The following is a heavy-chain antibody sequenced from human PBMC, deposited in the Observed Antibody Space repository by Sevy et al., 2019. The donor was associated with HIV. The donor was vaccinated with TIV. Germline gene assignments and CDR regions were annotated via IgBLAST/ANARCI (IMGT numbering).Heavy chain of an antibody. V-gene: IGHV4-4*07. CDR3: AGSNWVTATNGFSKSYYFDY. Sequence: SETLSLTCTVSGDSFSSYFWAWIRQPAGKGLEWIGRINTSGSTNYNPSLKSRVTMSVDTSKSQFSLKVTSLTAADTGIYFCAGSNWVTATNGFSKSYYFDYWGQGSQVTVSS. D-gene: IGHD7-27*01. CDR2: INTSGST. J-gene: IGHJ4*02. CDR1: GDSFSSYF.